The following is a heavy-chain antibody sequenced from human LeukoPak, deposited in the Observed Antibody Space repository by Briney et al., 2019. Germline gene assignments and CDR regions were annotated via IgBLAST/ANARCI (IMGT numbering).Heavy chain of an antibody. CDR1: GYTFTGYY. CDR2: INPNSGGT. CDR3: ARVFTLRVYAISGY. Sequence: GASVKVSCKASGYTFTGYYMHWVRQAPGQGLEWMGWINPNSGGTNYAQKFQGRVTMTRDTSISTAYMELSRLRSDDTAVYYCARVFTLRVYAISGYWGQGTLVTVSS. J-gene: IGHJ4*02. V-gene: IGHV1-2*02. D-gene: IGHD2-8*01.